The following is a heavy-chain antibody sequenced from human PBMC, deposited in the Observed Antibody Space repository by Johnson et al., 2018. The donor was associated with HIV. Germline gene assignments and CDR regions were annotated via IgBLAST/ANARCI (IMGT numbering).Heavy chain of an antibody. CDR1: GFTFSSYW. Sequence: VQLVESGGGLVQPGGSLRLSCAASGFTFSSYWMSWVRKAPGKGLEWVANIKQDGSEKYYVDSVKGRFTISRDNAKNSLYLQMNSLRAEETAVYYCARDREIVVHAGAFDIWGQGTMVTVSS. CDR2: IKQDGSEK. D-gene: IGHD3-22*01. CDR3: ARDREIVVHAGAFDI. V-gene: IGHV3-7*01. J-gene: IGHJ3*02.